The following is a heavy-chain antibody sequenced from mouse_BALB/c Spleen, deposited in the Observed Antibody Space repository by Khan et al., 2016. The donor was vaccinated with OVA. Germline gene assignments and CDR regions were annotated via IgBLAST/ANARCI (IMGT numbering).Heavy chain of an antibody. CDR1: GYTFTSYV. Sequence: EVQLQQSGPELVKPGASVKMSCKASGYTFTSYVMHWVKQKPGLGLEWIGYIYPFNDDTKYNENFKGKATLTSDKSSSTAYMELSSLTSEDSAVYYWAAGGNYYVSFAYWGQGTLVTVSA. CDR2: IYPFNDDT. V-gene: IGHV1S136*01. D-gene: IGHD1-1*01. J-gene: IGHJ3*01. CDR3: AAGGNYYVSFAY.